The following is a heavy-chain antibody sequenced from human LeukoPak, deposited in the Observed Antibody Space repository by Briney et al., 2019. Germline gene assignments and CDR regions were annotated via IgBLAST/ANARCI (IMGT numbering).Heavy chain of an antibody. CDR1: GYTFTSYG. CDR3: ARWGPNIPGAFDI. CDR2: ISKDNGNT. J-gene: IGHJ3*02. V-gene: IGHV1-18*01. D-gene: IGHD2/OR15-2a*01. Sequence: ASVKVSCKASGYTFTSYGISWVRQAPGQGLEWMGWISKDNGNTKYAQKFQGRVTMTTDTSTSTAYMELRSLRSDDTAVYYCARWGPNIPGAFDIWGQGTMVTVSS.